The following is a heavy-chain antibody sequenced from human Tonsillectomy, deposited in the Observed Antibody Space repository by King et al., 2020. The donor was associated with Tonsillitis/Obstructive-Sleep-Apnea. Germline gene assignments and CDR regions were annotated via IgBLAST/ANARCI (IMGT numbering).Heavy chain of an antibody. Sequence: VQLVESGGGLVKPGGSLRLSCAASGFTFNDYYMIWIRQAPGKGLEWVSCISSRGNHTNYADSVKGRFAISRDNAKNYVYLQMNSLRAEDTAVYYCAKSGTYTPLEYLFSSYSMDVWGKGTSVIVSS. CDR3: AKSGTYTPLEYLFSSYSMDV. CDR1: GFTFNDYY. CDR2: ISSRGNHT. D-gene: IGHD2/OR15-2a*01. J-gene: IGHJ6*03. V-gene: IGHV3-11*05.